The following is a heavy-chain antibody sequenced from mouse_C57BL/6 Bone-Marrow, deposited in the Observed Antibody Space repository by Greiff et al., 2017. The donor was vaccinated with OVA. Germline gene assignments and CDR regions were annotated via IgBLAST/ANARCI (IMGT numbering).Heavy chain of an antibody. CDR1: GYSFTDYN. CDR3: ARLVLSNYFYYFDY. J-gene: IGHJ2*01. Sequence: VQLQQSGPELVKPGASVKISCKASGYSFTDYNMNWVKQSNGKSLEWIGVINPNYGTTSYNQKFKGKATLTVDQSSSTAYMQLNSLTSEDSAVYYYARLVLSNYFYYFDYWGQGTTLTVSS. V-gene: IGHV1-39*01. D-gene: IGHD2-5*01. CDR2: INPNYGTT.